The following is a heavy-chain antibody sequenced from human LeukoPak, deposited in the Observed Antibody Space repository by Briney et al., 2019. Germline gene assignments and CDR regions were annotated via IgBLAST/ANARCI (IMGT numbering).Heavy chain of an antibody. CDR3: ATSAVGSSTGPHY. D-gene: IGHD1-26*01. CDR1: GFPFSSYS. Sequence: PGGSLRLSCAVSGFPFSSYSMNWVRQAPGKGLEWVSSISSSSSSMYYADSMKGRFTISRDNAKNSLYLQMNSLRAEDTGVYYCATSAVGSSTGPHYWGQGTLVIVSS. J-gene: IGHJ4*02. CDR2: ISSSSSSM. V-gene: IGHV3-21*01.